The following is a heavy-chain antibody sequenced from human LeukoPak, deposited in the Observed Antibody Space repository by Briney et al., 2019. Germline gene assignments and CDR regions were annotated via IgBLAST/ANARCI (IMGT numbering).Heavy chain of an antibody. V-gene: IGHV3-21*05. D-gene: IGHD6-13*01. J-gene: IGHJ3*02. CDR1: GFPFNHYC. CDR2: ISPSGTDI. CDR3: ARVATKQQLVLNAFDI. Sequence: KPGGSLRLSCAASGFPFNHYCMNWVRQAPGKGLESLSYISPSGTDISYADSVKGRFTISRDNAKNSLYLQINSLRAEDTAVYYCARVATKQQLVLNAFDIWGQGTMVTVSS.